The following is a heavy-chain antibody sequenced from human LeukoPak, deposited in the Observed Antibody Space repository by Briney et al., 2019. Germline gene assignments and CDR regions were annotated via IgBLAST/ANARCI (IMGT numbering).Heavy chain of an antibody. CDR3: ARDLDWILFDY. CDR1: GFTFNTYW. CDR2: VNREGTTT. D-gene: IGHD3-9*01. Sequence: GGSLRLSCAASGFTFNTYWMHWVRQAPGKGLVWVARVNREGTTTTYADSVKGRFTISRDNAKNTLYLQMNNLRAEDTAVYYCARDLDWILFDYRGQGTLVTVSS. V-gene: IGHV3-74*03. J-gene: IGHJ4*02.